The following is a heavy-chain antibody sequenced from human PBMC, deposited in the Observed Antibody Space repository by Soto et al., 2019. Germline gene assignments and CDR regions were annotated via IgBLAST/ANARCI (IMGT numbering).Heavy chain of an antibody. V-gene: IGHV4-59*01. D-gene: IGHD1-26*01. CDR1: GGSMSHYY. J-gene: IGHJ5*02. CDR3: ARADYSGRDGLFDP. Sequence: SETLSLTCTVSGGSMSHYYWSWIRQPPGKGLEWIGNIYYSGSTLYNPSLESRVTISVDTSKNQFSLTVSSVTAADTAVYFCARADYSGRDGLFDPWGQGTLVTVSS. CDR2: IYYSGST.